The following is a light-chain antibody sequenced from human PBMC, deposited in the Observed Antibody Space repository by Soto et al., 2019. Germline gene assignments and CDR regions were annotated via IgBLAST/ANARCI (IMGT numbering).Light chain of an antibody. Sequence: DIQMTQSPSSLSASVGDRVTITCRASQSISSYLNWYQQKPGKAPKLLIYAASSLQSGVPSRFSGSGSGTDFKLTISSLQPEDFATYYCQQSYSTPQTFGQGTKVEIK. CDR2: AAS. J-gene: IGKJ1*01. CDR3: QQSYSTPQT. V-gene: IGKV1-39*01. CDR1: QSISSY.